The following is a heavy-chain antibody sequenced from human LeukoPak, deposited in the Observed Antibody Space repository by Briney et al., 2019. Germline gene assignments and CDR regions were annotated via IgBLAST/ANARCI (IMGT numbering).Heavy chain of an antibody. CDR3: AREGYYYGSGSYPCGY. V-gene: IGHV1-8*01. Sequence: ASVKVSCKASGYTFTSSDINWVRQATGQGLEWMGWLNPESGNTGYAQKFQGRVTMTRNTSISTAYMELSSLRSEDTAVYYCAREGYYYGSGSYPCGYWGQGTLVTVSS. CDR2: LNPESGNT. CDR1: GYTFTSSD. J-gene: IGHJ4*02. D-gene: IGHD3-10*01.